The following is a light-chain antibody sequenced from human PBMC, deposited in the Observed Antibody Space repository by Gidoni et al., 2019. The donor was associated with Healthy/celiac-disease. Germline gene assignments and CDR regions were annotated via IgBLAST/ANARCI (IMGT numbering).Light chain of an antibody. V-gene: IGLV6-57*04. CDR3: QSYDSSNWV. J-gene: IGLJ3*02. CDR1: SGSIASHY. Sequence: NFMLTQPHSVSESPGKTVSISCTRSSGSIASHYVQWYQQRPGSAPTTVIYEDNQRPSGVPDRLSGSIDSSSNSASLTISGLKTEDEADYYCQSYDSSNWVFGGGTKLTVL. CDR2: EDN.